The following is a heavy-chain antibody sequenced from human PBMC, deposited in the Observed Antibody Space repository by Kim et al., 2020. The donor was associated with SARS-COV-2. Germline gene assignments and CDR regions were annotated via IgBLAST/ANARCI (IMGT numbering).Heavy chain of an antibody. CDR1: GGSVSSGSYF. CDR2: IYYSGNT. J-gene: IGHJ4*02. Sequence: SETLSLTCTVSGGSVSSGSYFWSWIRQPPGKGLEWVGYIYYSGNTNYNPSLKSRVTMSVDTSKNQFSLTLRSVTAADTAVYYCARAPNDFWSCYPYYFDYWGQGTLVTVSS. CDR3: ARAPNDFWSCYPYYFDY. D-gene: IGHD3-3*01. V-gene: IGHV4-61*01.